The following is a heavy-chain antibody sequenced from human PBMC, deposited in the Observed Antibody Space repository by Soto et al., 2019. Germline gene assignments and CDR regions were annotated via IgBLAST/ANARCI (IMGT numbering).Heavy chain of an antibody. D-gene: IGHD3-22*01. CDR3: ATSYDSSGYHSRGPLYYGMDV. CDR1: GYTFTGYC. V-gene: IGHV1-46*01. J-gene: IGHJ6*02. Sequence: GASVKVSCKASGYTFTGYCMHWVRQAPGQGLEWMGIINPSGGSTSYAQKFQGRITMTWDTSTSTVYMELSSLRSEDTAVYYCATSYDSSGYHSRGPLYYGMDVWGQGTTVTASS. CDR2: INPSGGST.